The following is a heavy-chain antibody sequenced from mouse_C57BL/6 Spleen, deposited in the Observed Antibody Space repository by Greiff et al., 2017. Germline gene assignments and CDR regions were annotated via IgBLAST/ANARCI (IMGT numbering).Heavy chain of an antibody. J-gene: IGHJ4*01. Sequence: VKLMESGPGLVAPSQSLSITCTVSGFSLTSYGVHWVRQPPGKGLEWLVVIWSDGSTTYNSALKSRLSISKDNSKSQVFLKMNSLQTDDTAMYYCARHPELEGAMDYWGQGTSVTVSS. V-gene: IGHV2-6-1*01. D-gene: IGHD4-1*01. CDR3: ARHPELEGAMDY. CDR1: GFSLTSYG. CDR2: IWSDGST.